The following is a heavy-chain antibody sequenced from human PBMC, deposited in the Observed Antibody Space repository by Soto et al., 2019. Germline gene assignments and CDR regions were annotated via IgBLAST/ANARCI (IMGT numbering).Heavy chain of an antibody. CDR1: GFTFSSYP. Sequence: QVQLVESGGGVVQPGRSLRLSCAASGFTFSSYPLHWVRQAPGQGLEWVAIVARDGIEKHYADFVRGRFTISRDNSKNTLYLVMNSLRDEDTAMYFCAREEIAAYFNTWGLGTLVTVSS. V-gene: IGHV3-30-3*01. D-gene: IGHD2-15*01. CDR3: AREEIAAYFNT. J-gene: IGHJ5*01. CDR2: VARDGIEK.